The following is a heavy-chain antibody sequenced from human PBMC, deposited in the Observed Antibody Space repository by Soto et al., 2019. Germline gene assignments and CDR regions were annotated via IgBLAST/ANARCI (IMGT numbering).Heavy chain of an antibody. CDR3: ARERKFDLWRNGLDV. V-gene: IGHV1-8*01. D-gene: IGHD3-3*01. CDR2: MDPNSGST. Sequence: QAQLVQSGAEVKKPGASVKVSCKASGYTFTSYDINWVRQAPGQGLEWLGWMDPNSGSTGYAQNFQGRVTMTRNISINTAHMELSSLRSEDTAVYYCARERKFDLWRNGLDVWGQGTTVTVSS. J-gene: IGHJ6*02. CDR1: GYTFTSYD.